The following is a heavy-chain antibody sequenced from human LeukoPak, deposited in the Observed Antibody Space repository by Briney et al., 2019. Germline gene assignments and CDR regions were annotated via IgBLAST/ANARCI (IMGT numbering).Heavy chain of an antibody. V-gene: IGHV3-21*01. CDR2: ISSSSSYI. Sequence: GGSLRLSCAASGFTFSSYSMTWVRQAPGKGLEWVSSISSSSSYIYYADSVKGRFTISRDNAKNSLYLQMNSLRAEDTAVYDCARGGDYDSAIDYWGQGTLVTVSS. J-gene: IGHJ4*02. CDR3: ARGGDYDSAIDY. CDR1: GFTFSSYS. D-gene: IGHD3-22*01.